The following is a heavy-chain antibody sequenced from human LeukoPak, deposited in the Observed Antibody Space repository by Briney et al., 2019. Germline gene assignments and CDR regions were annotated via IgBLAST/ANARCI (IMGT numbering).Heavy chain of an antibody. CDR3: ARTPIAAAGPFDY. CDR2: INHSGST. D-gene: IGHD6-13*01. J-gene: IGHJ4*02. CDR1: GGSFSGYY. V-gene: IGHV4-34*01. Sequence: SETLSLTCAVYGGSFSGYYWSWIRQPPGKGLEWIGEINHSGSTNYNPSLKSRVTISVDTSKNQFSLKLSSVTAADTAVYYCARTPIAAAGPFDYWGQGTLVTVSS.